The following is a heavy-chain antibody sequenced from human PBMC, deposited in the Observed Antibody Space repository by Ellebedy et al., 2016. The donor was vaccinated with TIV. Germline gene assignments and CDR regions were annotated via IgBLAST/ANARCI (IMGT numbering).Heavy chain of an antibody. CDR2: IMPILDIA. V-gene: IGHV1-69*04. J-gene: IGHJ4*02. D-gene: IGHD3-22*01. CDR3: ARDLLGSADY. Sequence: AASVKVSCKASGGTFSRYALNWVRQAPGQGLEWVGRIMPILDIANYPQKFQGRVTITADKSTSTAYMELRSLRSEDTAVYYCARDLLGSADYWGQGTLVTVSS. CDR1: GGTFSRYA.